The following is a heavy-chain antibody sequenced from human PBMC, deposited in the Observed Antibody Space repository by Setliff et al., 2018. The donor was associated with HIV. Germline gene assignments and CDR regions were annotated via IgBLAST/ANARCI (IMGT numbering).Heavy chain of an antibody. CDR1: GDSINTHY. Sequence: TSETLSLTCTVSGDSINTHYWSWIRQPPGKGLEWIGCISHSGKTNFNPSLNSRVTISLDTSKNQFSLRLTSLTAADTAIYYCARSTVGAGASFPWGRGILVTVSS. CDR2: ISHSGKT. D-gene: IGHD1-26*01. J-gene: IGHJ5*02. V-gene: IGHV4-59*11. CDR3: ARSTVGAGASFP.